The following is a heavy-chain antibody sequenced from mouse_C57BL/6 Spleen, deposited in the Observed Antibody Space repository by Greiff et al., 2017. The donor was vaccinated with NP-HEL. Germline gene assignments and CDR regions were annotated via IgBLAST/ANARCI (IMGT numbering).Heavy chain of an antibody. CDR1: GYTFTSYT. CDR2: INPSSGYT. J-gene: IGHJ2*01. Sequence: QVHVKQSGAELARPGASVKMSCKASGYTFTSYTMHWVKQRPGQGLEWIGYINPSSGYTKYNQKFKDKATLTADKSSSTAYMQLSSLTSEDSAVYYCAIYYGNSLDYWGQGTTLTVSS. D-gene: IGHD2-1*01. V-gene: IGHV1-4*01. CDR3: AIYYGNSLDY.